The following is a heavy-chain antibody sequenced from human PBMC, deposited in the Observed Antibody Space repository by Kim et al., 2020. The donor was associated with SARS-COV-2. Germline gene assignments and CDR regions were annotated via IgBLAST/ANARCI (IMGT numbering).Heavy chain of an antibody. J-gene: IGHJ3*02. Sequence: SVKGRFTITRDNAKNSLYLQMNSLRAEDTAVDYCARDSPIFGVVISAFDIWGQGTMVTVSS. V-gene: IGHV3-48*03. CDR3: ARDSPIFGVVISAFDI. D-gene: IGHD3-3*01.